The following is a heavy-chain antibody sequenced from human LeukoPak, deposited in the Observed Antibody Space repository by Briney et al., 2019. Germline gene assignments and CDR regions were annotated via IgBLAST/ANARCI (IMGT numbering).Heavy chain of an antibody. V-gene: IGHV3-7*01. CDR1: GFTFNSYL. J-gene: IGHJ4*02. CDR3: ARPGGYVSSWAY. D-gene: IGHD5-12*01. CDR2: IKQDGREK. Sequence: GGSLTRSCAASGFTFNSYLMSWVRQAPGKGLEWVANIKQDGREKNYVDSVKGRFTISRDNAKNSLDLQMNSLRAEDTAVYYCARPGGYVSSWAYWGQGTLVTVSS.